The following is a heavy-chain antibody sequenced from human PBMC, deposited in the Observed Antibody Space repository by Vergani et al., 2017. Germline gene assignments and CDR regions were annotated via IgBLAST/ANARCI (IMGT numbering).Heavy chain of an antibody. CDR2: VIPIFGTA. Sequence: QVQLVQSGAEVKKPGSSVKVSCKASGGTFSSYAISWVRQAPGQGLEWMGGVIPIFGTANYAQKFQGRVTITADESTSTAYMELRSLRSEDTAVYYCAGGGIKIFGVVMGGALDYWGQGTLVTVSS. D-gene: IGHD3-3*01. CDR1: GGTFSSYA. V-gene: IGHV1-69*01. J-gene: IGHJ4*02. CDR3: AGGGIKIFGVVMGGALDY.